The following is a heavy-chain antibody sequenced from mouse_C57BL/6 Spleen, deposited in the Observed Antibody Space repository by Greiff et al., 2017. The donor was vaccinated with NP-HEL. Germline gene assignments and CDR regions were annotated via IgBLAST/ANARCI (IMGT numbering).Heavy chain of an antibody. V-gene: IGHV1-22*01. CDR3: ASSYGDWYFDV. CDR1: GYTFTDYN. D-gene: IGHD1-1*01. CDR2: INPNNGGT. J-gene: IGHJ1*03. Sequence: EVQLQQSGPELVKPGASVKMSCKASGYTFTDYNMHWVKQSHGKSLEWIGYINPNNGGTSYNQKFKGKATLTVNKSSSTAYMELRSLTSEDSAVYYCASSYGDWYFDVWGTGTTVTVSS.